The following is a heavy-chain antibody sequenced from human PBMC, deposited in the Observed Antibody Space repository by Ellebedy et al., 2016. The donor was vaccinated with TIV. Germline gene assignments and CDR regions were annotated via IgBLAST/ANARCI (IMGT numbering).Heavy chain of an antibody. J-gene: IGHJ4*02. V-gene: IGHV3-15*01. CDR3: TTDQSTGSFKIY. CDR2: IKSKTDGGAI. Sequence: GESLKISCAASRFTFSNAWMSWVRQAPGKGLEWVGRIKSKTDGGAIDYAAPVKGRFTITRDDSKDTLDLQMSSLKTEDTAVYYCTTDQSTGSFKIYWGQGTLVTVSS. D-gene: IGHD6-19*01. CDR1: RFTFSNAW.